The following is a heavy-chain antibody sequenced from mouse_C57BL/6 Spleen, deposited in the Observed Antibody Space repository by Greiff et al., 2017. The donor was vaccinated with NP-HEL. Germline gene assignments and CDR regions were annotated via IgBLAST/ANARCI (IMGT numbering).Heavy chain of an antibody. Sequence: QVQLKQPGAELVKPGASVKMSCKASGYTFTSYWITWVKQRPGQGLEWIGDIYPGSGSTNYNEKFKSKATLTVDTSSSTAYMQLSSLTSEDSAVYYCARVPKNYDGYSSYYFDYWGQGTTLTVSS. V-gene: IGHV1-55*01. CDR2: IYPGSGST. J-gene: IGHJ2*01. D-gene: IGHD2-3*01. CDR3: ARVPKNYDGYSSYYFDY. CDR1: GYTFTSYW.